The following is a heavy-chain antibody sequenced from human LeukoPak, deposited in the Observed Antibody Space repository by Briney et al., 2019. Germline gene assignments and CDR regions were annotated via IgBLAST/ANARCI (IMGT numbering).Heavy chain of an antibody. CDR2: IRYDGSNK. Sequence: GGSLRLSCAASGLTFSSYGMHWVRQAPGKGLEWVAFIRYDGSNKYYADSVKGRFRISRDNAKSSLDLEMNSLRAEDTAVYYCARAMSTFGGVRNYFDSWGQGTLVTVSS. J-gene: IGHJ4*02. V-gene: IGHV3-30*02. CDR3: ARAMSTFGGVRNYFDS. D-gene: IGHD3-16*01. CDR1: GLTFSSYG.